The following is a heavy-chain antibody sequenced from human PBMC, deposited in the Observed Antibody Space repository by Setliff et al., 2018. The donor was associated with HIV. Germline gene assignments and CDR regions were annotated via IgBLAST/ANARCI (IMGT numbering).Heavy chain of an antibody. V-gene: IGHV1-2*02. CDR3: ERDYYVSSGYIFFPGLPDY. Sequence: ASVKVSCKASGYIFTGYYMHWVRQAPGQGLEWMGWINPNNGGTNYAQKFQGRVTMTRDTSISTAYMELSRLRSDDTAVYYCERDYYVSSGYIFFPGLPDYCGQGTLVTGSS. D-gene: IGHD3-22*01. CDR1: GYIFTGYY. CDR2: INPNNGGT. J-gene: IGHJ4*02.